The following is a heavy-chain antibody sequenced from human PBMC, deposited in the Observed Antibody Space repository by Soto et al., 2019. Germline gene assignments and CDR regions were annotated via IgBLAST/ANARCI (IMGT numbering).Heavy chain of an antibody. CDR2: ISYDGTNK. Sequence: GGSLRLSCAATGFSFSISPMHWVRQAPGKGPEWVALISYDGTNKFYADSVKGRFTISRDNSKSTLYLQVDSLRPEDAAVYYCARDPKTSGGQHWAFNYFDSWGQGTLVTVSS. J-gene: IGHJ4*02. CDR3: ARDPKTSGGQHWAFNYFDS. D-gene: IGHD7-27*01. CDR1: GFSFSISP. V-gene: IGHV3-30-3*01.